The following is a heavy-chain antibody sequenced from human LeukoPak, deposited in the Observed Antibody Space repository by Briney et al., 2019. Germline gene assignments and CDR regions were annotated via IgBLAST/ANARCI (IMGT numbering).Heavy chain of an antibody. CDR1: GGSISSYY. CDR2: IFHKGAT. J-gene: IGHJ5*02. Sequence: SETLSLTCTVSGGSISSYYWSWIRQPPGKGLEWVGYIFHKGATFYNPSLKSRLSISVDTSKNQFSLSLNSVTAADTAVYYCARGDYVWGSNRLGWFDPWGQGTQVTVSS. V-gene: IGHV4-59*12. D-gene: IGHD3-16*02. CDR3: ARGDYVWGSNRLGWFDP.